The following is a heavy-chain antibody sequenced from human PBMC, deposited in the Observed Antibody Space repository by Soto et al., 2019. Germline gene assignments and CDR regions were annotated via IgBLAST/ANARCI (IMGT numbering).Heavy chain of an antibody. V-gene: IGHV3-74*03. J-gene: IGHJ4*02. D-gene: IGHD7-27*01. CDR1: GFSFSTYW. CDR2: INPDGSNA. CDR3: AKDLWGSRPFDY. Sequence: PVGSLRLSCAASGFSFSTYWMHWVRQTPEKGLVWVSRINPDGSNAKYAESVRGRFTISRDNAKNTLYLQMNSLRGDDTAVYYCAKDLWGSRPFDYWGQGTLVTVSS.